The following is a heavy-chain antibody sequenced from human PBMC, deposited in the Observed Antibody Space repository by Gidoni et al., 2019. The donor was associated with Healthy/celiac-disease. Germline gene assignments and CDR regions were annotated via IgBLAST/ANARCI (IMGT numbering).Heavy chain of an antibody. D-gene: IGHD4-17*01. CDR3: ARDRPYGGNSGFDY. V-gene: IGHV4-31*03. Sequence: QVQLQESGPGLVKPSQTLSLTCTVSGGSISSGGYYWSWIRQHPGKGLEWIGYIYYSGSTYYNPSLQSRVTISVDTSKNQFSLKLSSVTAADTAVYFCARDRPYGGNSGFDYWGQGTLVTVSS. J-gene: IGHJ4*02. CDR1: GGSISSGGYY. CDR2: IYYSGST.